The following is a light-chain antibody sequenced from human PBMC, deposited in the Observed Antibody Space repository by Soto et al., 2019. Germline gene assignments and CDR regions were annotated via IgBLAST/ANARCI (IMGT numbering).Light chain of an antibody. Sequence: ENVLTQSPGTLSLSPGERVTLSCRASQSVSSNYLAWYQQKPGQAPRLLIYGESVRATGITDRFSGSGSGTELSLTIRRLEPEDFAVYYCQQYGSSPYPFGQGTKLEIK. CDR2: GES. V-gene: IGKV3-20*01. CDR1: QSVSSNY. J-gene: IGKJ2*01. CDR3: QQYGSSPYP.